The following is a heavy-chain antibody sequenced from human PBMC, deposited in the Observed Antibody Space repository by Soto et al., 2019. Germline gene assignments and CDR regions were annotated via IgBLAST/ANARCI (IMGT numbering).Heavy chain of an antibody. CDR1: GGSISTSNW. J-gene: IGHJ5*02. CDR2: IYHRGST. CDR3: ARDSLSLRRSSGNWFDP. V-gene: IGHV4-4*02. Sequence: QVQLQESGPGLVKPSGTLSLTCAVSGGSISTSNWWSWVRQPPGMRLEWIGEIYHRGSTNYNPSLRSRVTISVDKSKNQFFLNLSSVTAADTALYYCARDSLSLRRSSGNWFDPWGQGILVTVSS. D-gene: IGHD6-6*01.